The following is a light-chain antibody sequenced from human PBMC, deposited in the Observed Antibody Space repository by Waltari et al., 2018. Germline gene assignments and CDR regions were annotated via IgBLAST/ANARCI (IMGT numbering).Light chain of an antibody. J-gene: IGKJ4*02. V-gene: IGKV3-20*01. CDR2: GTS. Sequence: EIVLTKSPGTLSLSPGEGTTLSCRTSQAIRTTYLAWYHQKPGQAPTLLIYGTSTRATGIPDRFSGSGSGTDFTLTISSLEPEDFAVYYCQHYVSLPVTFGGGTKVEI. CDR3: QHYVSLPVT. CDR1: QAIRTTY.